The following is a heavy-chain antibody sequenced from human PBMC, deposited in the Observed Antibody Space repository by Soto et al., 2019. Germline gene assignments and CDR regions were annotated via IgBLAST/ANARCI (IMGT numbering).Heavy chain of an antibody. D-gene: IGHD1-26*01. V-gene: IGHV4-59*01. CDR1: VGSISSYY. J-gene: IGHJ4*02. Sequence: PSETLSLTCTVSVGSISSYYWSWIRQPPGKGLEWIGYIYYSGSTNYNPSLKSRVTISVDTSKNQFSLKLSSVTAADTAVYYCARSDREWELLPPYFDYGGQGTLFPVSS. CDR3: ARSDREWELLPPYFDY. CDR2: IYYSGST.